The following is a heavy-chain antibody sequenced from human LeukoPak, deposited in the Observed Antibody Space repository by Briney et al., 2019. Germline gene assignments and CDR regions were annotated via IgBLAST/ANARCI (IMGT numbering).Heavy chain of an antibody. CDR2: ISGSGGST. D-gene: IGHD6-19*01. J-gene: IGHJ4*02. Sequence: GGSLRLSCAASGFTFSSYAMSWVRQAPGKGLEWVSAISGSGGSTYYADSVKGRFTISRDNSKDTLYLQMNSLRAEDTAVYYCAKDLQQWLEYFDYWGQGTLVTVSS. CDR1: GFTFSSYA. CDR3: AKDLQQWLEYFDY. V-gene: IGHV3-23*01.